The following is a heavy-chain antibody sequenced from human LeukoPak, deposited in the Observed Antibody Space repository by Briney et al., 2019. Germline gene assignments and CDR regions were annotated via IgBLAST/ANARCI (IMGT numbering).Heavy chain of an antibody. CDR2: ISGSGDDT. CDR3: AKGDASPVHLLTGH. J-gene: IGHJ4*02. D-gene: IGHD3-9*01. V-gene: IGHV3-23*01. CDR1: GFTLSSYA. Sequence: GGSLRLSCAASGFTLSSYAMTWGRQAPGKGLEEVTGISGSGDDTYYADSVKGRFTVSRDNSKNTLYLQMNSLRVEDTAVYYCAKGDASPVHLLTGHWGQGTLVTVSS.